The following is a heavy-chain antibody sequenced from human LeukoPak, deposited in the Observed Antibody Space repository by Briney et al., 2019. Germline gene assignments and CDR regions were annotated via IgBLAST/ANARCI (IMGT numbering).Heavy chain of an antibody. Sequence: GASVKVSCKASENTFTNYYMHWVRRAPGQGLEWLGIINPNGGRTAYAQNFQGRVSMTRDTSTTTVYMELSSLRSDDTAVYYCARDMSTAVTPISYAFDVWGQGTMVTVSS. D-gene: IGHD4-23*01. CDR2: INPNGGRT. CDR3: ARDMSTAVTPISYAFDV. CDR1: ENTFTNYY. V-gene: IGHV1-46*01. J-gene: IGHJ3*01.